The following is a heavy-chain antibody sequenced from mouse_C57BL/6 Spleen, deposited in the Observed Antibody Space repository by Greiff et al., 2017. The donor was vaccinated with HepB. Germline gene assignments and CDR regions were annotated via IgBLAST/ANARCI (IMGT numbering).Heavy chain of an antibody. CDR2: IDPSDSYT. V-gene: IGHV1-59*01. Sequence: VQLQQPGAELVRPGTSVKLSCKASGYTFTSYWMHWVKQRPGQGLEWIGVIDPSDSYTNYNQKFKGKATLTVDTSSSTAYMQLSSLTSEDSAVYYCASSNFAYWGQGTLVTVSA. CDR3: ASSNFAY. D-gene: IGHD2-5*01. CDR1: GYTFTSYW. J-gene: IGHJ3*01.